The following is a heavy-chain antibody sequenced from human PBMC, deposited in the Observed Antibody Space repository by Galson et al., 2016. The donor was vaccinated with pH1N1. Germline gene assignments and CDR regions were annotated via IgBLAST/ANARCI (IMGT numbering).Heavy chain of an antibody. CDR3: ARQYDFGDYRGNAFDI. CDR1: GYRFTNYW. Sequence: QSGAEVKKPGESLKISCKASGYRFTNYWIAWVRQVPGKGLEWVGVVNPAGSTIRYSPPFQGQGTIQRDKSINPANLQWVSLKASDTATYYCARQYDFGDYRGNAFDIWGLGTVVIVSS. D-gene: IGHD4-17*01. J-gene: IGHJ3*02. V-gene: IGHV5-51*03. CDR2: VNPAGSTI.